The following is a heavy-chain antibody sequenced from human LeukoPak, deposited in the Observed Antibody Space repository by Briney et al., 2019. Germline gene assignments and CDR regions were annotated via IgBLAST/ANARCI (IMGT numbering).Heavy chain of an antibody. V-gene: IGHV4-59*01. CDR3: ARDRVGQQLVGRNYYYYYMDV. CDR2: IYYCGIT. D-gene: IGHD6-13*01. Sequence: SETLSLTCTVSGVSISSYYCSWIRQPPGKGLEWIGYIYYCGITNYNPSLKSRVTISVDTSKNQFYLKLSSVTAADTAVYYCARDRVGQQLVGRNYYYYYMDVWGKGTTVTISS. CDR1: GVSISSYY. J-gene: IGHJ6*03.